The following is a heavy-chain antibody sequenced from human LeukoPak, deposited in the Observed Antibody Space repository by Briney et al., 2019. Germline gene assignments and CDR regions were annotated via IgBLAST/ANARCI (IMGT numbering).Heavy chain of an antibody. D-gene: IGHD3-3*01. CDR1: GFSFSTYW. Sequence: GGSMRLSCAASGFSFSTYWMIWVRQAPGTGLEWVASIKQDGSEKYYVDSVKGRFTISRDNARNSMSLQMNSLRAEDTAIYYCTRRASNYDFWRGYNVWGKGTTVTVSS. V-gene: IGHV3-7*01. J-gene: IGHJ6*04. CDR2: IKQDGSEK. CDR3: TRRASNYDFWRGYNV.